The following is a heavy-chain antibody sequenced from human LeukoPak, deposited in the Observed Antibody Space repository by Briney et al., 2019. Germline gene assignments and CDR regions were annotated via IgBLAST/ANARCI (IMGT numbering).Heavy chain of an antibody. V-gene: IGHV6-1*01. D-gene: IGHD2-2*01. CDR2: TYYRSKWYN. CDR3: ARDRASGDCSSTSCYLLENYYFDY. CDR1: GDSVSSNSAA. Sequence: SQTLSLTCAISGDSVSSNSAAWNWIRQSPSRGLEWLGRTYYRSKWYNDYAVSVKSRITINPDTSKNQFSLQLNSVTPEDTAVYYCARDRASGDCSSTSCYLLENYYFDYWGQGTLVTVPS. J-gene: IGHJ4*02.